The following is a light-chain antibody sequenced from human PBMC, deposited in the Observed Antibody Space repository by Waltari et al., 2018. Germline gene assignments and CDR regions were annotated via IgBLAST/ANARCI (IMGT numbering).Light chain of an antibody. V-gene: IGKV1-33*01. J-gene: IGKJ2*01. Sequence: DIQMTHSPSSLSASVGDRVTITCQASQDIRKYLNWYQQKVGKAPQLLIYDASNLETGVPSRFSGSGSGTDFTFTISSLQPEDIGTYYCQQYGSLPYTFGQGTKLEIK. CDR1: QDIRKY. CDR3: QQYGSLPYT. CDR2: DAS.